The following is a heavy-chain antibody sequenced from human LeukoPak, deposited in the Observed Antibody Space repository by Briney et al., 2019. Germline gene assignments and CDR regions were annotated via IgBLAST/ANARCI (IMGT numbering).Heavy chain of an antibody. Sequence: ASVKVSYKASGGTFSSYAISWVRQAPGQGLEWMGGIIPIFGTANYAQKFQGRVTITTDESTSTAYMELSSLRSEDTAVYYCARGCSSTSCYFAQNWFDPWGQGTLVTVSS. CDR2: IIPIFGTA. CDR3: ARGCSSTSCYFAQNWFDP. CDR1: GGTFSSYA. V-gene: IGHV1-69*05. D-gene: IGHD2-2*01. J-gene: IGHJ5*02.